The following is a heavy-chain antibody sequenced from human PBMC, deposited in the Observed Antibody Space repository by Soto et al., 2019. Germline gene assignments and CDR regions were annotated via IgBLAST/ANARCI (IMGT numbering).Heavy chain of an antibody. D-gene: IGHD5-12*01. CDR1: GFTFSSYA. CDR3: ARDRSLYLIVATLY. V-gene: IGHV3-23*01. CDR2: ISGSGGST. J-gene: IGHJ4*02. Sequence: PGGSLRLSCAASGFTFSSYAMSWVRQAPGKGLEWVSAISGSGGSTYYADSVKGRFTISRDNSKNTLYLQMNSLRPEDTAIYYCARDRSLYLIVATLYWGQGTLVTVSS.